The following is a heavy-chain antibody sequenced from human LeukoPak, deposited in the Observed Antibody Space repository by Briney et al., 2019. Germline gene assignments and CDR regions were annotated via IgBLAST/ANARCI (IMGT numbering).Heavy chain of an antibody. CDR1: GGSFSGYY. Sequence: SETLSLTCAVSGGSFSGYYWTWIRQSPGKGLEWIGEINHSGSTNYNPSLTRRVTMSVDTSKNQFSLNLSAATAADTAVYYCASVSYDTSLQHWGQGTLVTVSS. D-gene: IGHD3-22*01. CDR2: INHSGST. V-gene: IGHV4-34*01. J-gene: IGHJ1*01. CDR3: ASVSYDTSLQH.